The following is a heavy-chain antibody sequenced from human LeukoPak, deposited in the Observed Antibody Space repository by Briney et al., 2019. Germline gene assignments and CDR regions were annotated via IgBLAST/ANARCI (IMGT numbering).Heavy chain of an antibody. Sequence: SETLSLTCAVSGGSISSSNWWSWVRQPQGKGLEWIGEIYHSGSTNYNPSLKSRVTISVDKSKNQFSLKLSSVTAADTAVYYCASLNIAAAGTGGASFDYWGQGTLVTVSS. CDR1: GGSISSSNW. V-gene: IGHV4-4*02. D-gene: IGHD6-13*01. CDR2: IYHSGST. CDR3: ASLNIAAAGTGGASFDY. J-gene: IGHJ4*02.